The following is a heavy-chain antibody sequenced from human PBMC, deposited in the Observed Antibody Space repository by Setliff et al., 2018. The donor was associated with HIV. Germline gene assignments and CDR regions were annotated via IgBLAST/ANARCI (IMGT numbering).Heavy chain of an antibody. V-gene: IGHV4-39*01. D-gene: IGHD5-12*01. CDR1: GGSISSSSYY. J-gene: IGHJ4*02. Sequence: PSETLSLTCTVSGGSISSSSYYWGWIRQPPGKGLEWIGSIYYSGSTYYNPSLKSLVTISVDTSQNQFSLKLSSVTAADTVVYYCASYRKAERWLQLGGNFDYWVQGTLVTVSS. CDR3: ASYRKAERWLQLGGNFDY. CDR2: IYYSGST.